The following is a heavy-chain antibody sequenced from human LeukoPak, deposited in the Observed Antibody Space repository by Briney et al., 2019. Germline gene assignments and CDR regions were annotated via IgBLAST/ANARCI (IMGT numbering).Heavy chain of an antibody. J-gene: IGHJ5*02. V-gene: IGHV1-2*02. CDR2: INPNSGGT. D-gene: IGHD4-23*01. Sequence: EASVTVSFKASGYTFTDYYMHWVRQAPGQGLEWMGWINPNSGGTNYAQKFQGRVTMTRDTSISTAYMELSRLRSDDTAVYYCARADYGGNSVGWFDPWGQGTLVTVSS. CDR3: ARADYGGNSVGWFDP. CDR1: GYTFTDYY.